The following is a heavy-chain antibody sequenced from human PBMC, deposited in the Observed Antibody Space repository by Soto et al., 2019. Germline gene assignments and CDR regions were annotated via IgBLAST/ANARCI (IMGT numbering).Heavy chain of an antibody. J-gene: IGHJ4*02. V-gene: IGHV4-39*01. CDR3: ARARSGDRRFDS. CDR2: IYYSGST. Sequence: SETLSLTCTVSGDSISSSSYYWDWIRQPPGKGLEWIGSIYYSGSTYYNPSLKSRVTISVDTSKNQFSLKLSSVTAADTAVYYFARARSGDRRFDSWGQG. D-gene: IGHD2-21*02. CDR1: GDSISSSSYY.